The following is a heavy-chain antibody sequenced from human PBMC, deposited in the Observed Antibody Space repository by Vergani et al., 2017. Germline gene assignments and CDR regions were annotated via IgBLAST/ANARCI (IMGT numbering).Heavy chain of an antibody. CDR2: IYYSGST. J-gene: IGHJ6*02. Sequence: QVQLQESGPGLVKPSETLSLTCTVSGGSISSYYWSWIRQPPGKGLEWIGYIYYSGSTYYNPSLKSRVTISVDTSKNQFSLKLSSVTAADTAVYYCARELYYYGMDVWGQGTTVTVSS. CDR1: GGSISSYY. V-gene: IGHV4-59*12. CDR3: ARELYYYGMDV.